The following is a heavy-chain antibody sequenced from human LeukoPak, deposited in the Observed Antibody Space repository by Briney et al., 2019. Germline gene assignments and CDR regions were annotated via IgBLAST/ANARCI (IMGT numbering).Heavy chain of an antibody. CDR2: INHSGST. J-gene: IGHJ4*02. CDR1: GGSFSGYY. V-gene: IGHV4-34*01. D-gene: IGHD2-2*01. CDR3: ARGLSALWVVPAATKFDY. Sequence: PSETLSLTCAVYGGSFSGYYWSWIRQPPGKGLEWIGEINHSGSTNYNPSLKSRVTISVDTSKNQFSLKLSSVTAADTAVYYCARGLSALWVVPAATKFDYWGQGTLVTVSS.